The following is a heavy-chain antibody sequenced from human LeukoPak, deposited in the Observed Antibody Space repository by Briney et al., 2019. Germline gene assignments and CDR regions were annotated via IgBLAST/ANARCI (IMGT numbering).Heavy chain of an antibody. Sequence: GESLKISCKGSGYSFTSYWIGWVRQMPGKGLEWMGIIYPGDSDTRYSPSFQGQVTISADKSISTAYLRWSSLKASDTAMYFCARYVSYPNRLINWVNYYYYAMDVWGQGTTVTVSS. CDR3: ARYVSYPNRLINWVNYYYYAMDV. D-gene: IGHD3-10*02. V-gene: IGHV5-51*01. CDR2: IYPGDSDT. J-gene: IGHJ6*02. CDR1: GYSFTSYW.